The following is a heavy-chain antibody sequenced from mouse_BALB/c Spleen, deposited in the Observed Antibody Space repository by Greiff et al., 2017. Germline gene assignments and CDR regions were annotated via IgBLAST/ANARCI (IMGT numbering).Heavy chain of an antibody. Sequence: EVQLLQSGAELVKPGASVKLSCTASGFNIKDTYMHWVKQRPEQGLEWIGRIDPANGNTKYDPKFQGKATITADTSSNTAYLQLSSLTSEDTAVYYCAPYSAWFAYWGQGTLVTVSA. J-gene: IGHJ3*01. V-gene: IGHV14-3*02. D-gene: IGHD2-10*01. CDR1: GFNIKDTY. CDR2: IDPANGNT. CDR3: APYSAWFAY.